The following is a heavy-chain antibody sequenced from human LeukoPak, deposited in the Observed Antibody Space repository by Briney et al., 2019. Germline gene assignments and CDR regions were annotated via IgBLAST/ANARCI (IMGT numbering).Heavy chain of an antibody. CDR3: ARDQYDTWSRRGNFDS. D-gene: IGHD3-3*01. V-gene: IGHV3-7*03. CDR1: GFTFGKYW. J-gene: IGHJ4*02. Sequence: GGSLRLSCVASGFTFGKYWMSWVRQAPGKGLEWVANLKLDGSEKNYVDSVKGRFTISRDNTKNSLYLQMNSLRVEDTAVFYCARDQYDTWSRRGNFDSWGQGTLVTVSS. CDR2: LKLDGSEK.